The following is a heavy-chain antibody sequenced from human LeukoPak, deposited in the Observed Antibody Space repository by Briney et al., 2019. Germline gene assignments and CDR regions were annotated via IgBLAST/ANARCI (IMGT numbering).Heavy chain of an antibody. J-gene: IGHJ3*02. CDR3: ARDMGRGYYDSSGYYYASSAFDI. CDR1: GGTFSSYA. D-gene: IGHD3-22*01. V-gene: IGHV1-69*04. Sequence: GASVKVSCKASGGTFSSYAISWVRQAPGQGLEWMGRIIPILGIANYAQKFQGRVTITADKSTSTAYMELSSLRSEGTAVYYCARDMGRGYYDSSGYYYASSAFDIWGQGTMVTVSS. CDR2: IIPILGIA.